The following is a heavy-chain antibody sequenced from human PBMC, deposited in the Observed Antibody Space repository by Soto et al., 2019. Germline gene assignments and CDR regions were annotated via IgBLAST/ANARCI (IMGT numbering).Heavy chain of an antibody. D-gene: IGHD3-10*01. CDR3: ARVRGVPVY. Sequence: GGSLRLSCAASGFTFSSYEMNWVRQAPGKGLEWVSYISSSGSSIYYADSVKGRFSISRDNAKNSLYLQMNSLRAEDTAVYYCARVRGVPVYWGQGTLVTVSS. V-gene: IGHV3-48*03. CDR2: ISSSGSSI. CDR1: GFTFSSYE. J-gene: IGHJ4*02.